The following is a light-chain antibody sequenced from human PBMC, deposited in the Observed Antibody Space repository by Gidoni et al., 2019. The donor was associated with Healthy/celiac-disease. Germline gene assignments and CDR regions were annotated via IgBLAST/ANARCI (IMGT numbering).Light chain of an antibody. J-gene: IGKJ1*01. Sequence: RVTITCRASQSISSYLNWYQQKPGKAPKLLIYAASSLQSGVPSRFSGSGSGTDFTLTISSLQPEDFATYYCQQSYSTPRTFGQGTKVEIK. V-gene: IGKV1-39*01. CDR2: AAS. CDR3: QQSYSTPRT. CDR1: QSISSY.